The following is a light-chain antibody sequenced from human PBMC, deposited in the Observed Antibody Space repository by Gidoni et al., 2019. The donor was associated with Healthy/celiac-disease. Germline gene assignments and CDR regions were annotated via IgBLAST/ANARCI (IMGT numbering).Light chain of an antibody. J-gene: IGKJ1*01. Sequence: RVTITCRASQSISSYLNWYQQKPGKAPKLLIYAASSLQSGVPSRFSGSGSGTDFTLTISSLQPEDFATYYCQQSYSTPRTFGQGTKVEIK. V-gene: IGKV1-39*01. CDR2: AAS. CDR3: QQSYSTPRT. CDR1: QSISSY.